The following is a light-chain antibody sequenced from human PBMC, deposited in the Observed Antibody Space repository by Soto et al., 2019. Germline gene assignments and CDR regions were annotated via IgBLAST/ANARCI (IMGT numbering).Light chain of an antibody. CDR3: KQRSNWPLT. CDR1: QSVSNNY. V-gene: IGKV3D-20*02. J-gene: IGKJ4*02. Sequence: IVLTQSPGTLSLSPGERATLSCRASQSVSNNYLAWYQQKPGQAHRLLIYGASNRATGIPDRFSGSGSGTDFTLTIRSLEPEDFAVYYCKQRSNWPLTFGGGTKVDI. CDR2: GAS.